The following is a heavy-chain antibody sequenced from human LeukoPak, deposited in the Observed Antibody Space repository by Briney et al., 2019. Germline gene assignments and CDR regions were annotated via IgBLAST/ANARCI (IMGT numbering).Heavy chain of an antibody. CDR1: GFTFSDYA. CDR3: AKDRGYGEHEPFES. CDR2: ASHDEMGK. V-gene: IGHV3-30*18. D-gene: IGHD4-17*01. Sequence: GGSLRLSCVGSGFTFSDYAIHWVRQAPGKGLEWVAVASHDEMGKQFADSVKGRFTLSRDDSRDSLHLQMNRLRDEDTGVYYCAKDRGYGEHEPFESWGQGSQVTVSS. J-gene: IGHJ4*02.